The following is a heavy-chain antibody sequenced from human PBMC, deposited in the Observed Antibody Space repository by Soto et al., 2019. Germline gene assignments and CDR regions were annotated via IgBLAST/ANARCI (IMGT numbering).Heavy chain of an antibody. J-gene: IGHJ6*02. D-gene: IGHD6-19*01. CDR2: IYSIGNT. CDR1: GGSISSAY. Sequence: SETRSLTCTVSGGSISSAYWGWIRQPPGKGLEWIGSIYSIGNTYYNPSLKSGVTISADTSKNQFSLNLISVTAADTAVYYCRRSSRYSTDVWGQGITVTVSS. V-gene: IGHV4-39*01. CDR3: RRSSRYSTDV.